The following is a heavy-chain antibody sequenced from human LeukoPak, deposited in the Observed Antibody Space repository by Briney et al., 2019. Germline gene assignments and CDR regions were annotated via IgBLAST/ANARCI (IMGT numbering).Heavy chain of an antibody. D-gene: IGHD5-18*01. CDR2: INHSGST. Sequence: AGGSLRLSCAASGFTFNDYYMSWIRQPPGKGLEWIGEINHSGSTNYNPSLKSRVTISVDTSKNQFSLKLSSVTAADTAVYYCARGDKSYGSFDYWGQGTLVTVSS. CDR1: GFTFNDYY. CDR3: ARGDKSYGSFDY. J-gene: IGHJ4*02. V-gene: IGHV4-34*01.